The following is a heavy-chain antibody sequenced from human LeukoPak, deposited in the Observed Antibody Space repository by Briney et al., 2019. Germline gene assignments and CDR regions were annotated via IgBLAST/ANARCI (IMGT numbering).Heavy chain of an antibody. D-gene: IGHD3-22*01. V-gene: IGHV3-7*03. CDR1: GFTFSSYW. CDR3: ATPLDYYDSSGYHQGGD. CDR2: IKQDGSKK. J-gene: IGHJ4*02. Sequence: GGSLRLSCAASGFTFSSYWMSWVRQAPGKGLEWVANIKQDGSKKNYVDSVKGRFTISRDNAKNSLSLQMNSLRAEDTAVYYCATPLDYYDSSGYHQGGDWGQGTLVTVSS.